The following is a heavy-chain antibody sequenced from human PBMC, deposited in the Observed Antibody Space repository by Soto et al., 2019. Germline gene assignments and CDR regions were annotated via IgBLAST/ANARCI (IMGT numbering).Heavy chain of an antibody. Sequence: PSETLSLTCTVSGGSISSYYWSWIRQPPGKGLEWIGYIYYSGSTNYNPSLKSRVTISVDTSKNQFSLKLSSVTAADTAVYYCACGGYCSGGSCYSLDYWGQGTLVTVSS. D-gene: IGHD2-15*01. CDR3: ACGGYCSGGSCYSLDY. CDR1: GGSISSYY. J-gene: IGHJ4*02. CDR2: IYYSGST. V-gene: IGHV4-59*01.